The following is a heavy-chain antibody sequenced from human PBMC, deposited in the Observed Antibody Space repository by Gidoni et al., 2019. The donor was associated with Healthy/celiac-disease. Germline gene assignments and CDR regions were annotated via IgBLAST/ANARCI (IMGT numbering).Heavy chain of an antibody. V-gene: IGHV4-34*01. CDR3: ARGEILRYFDWLRNYYYGMDV. D-gene: IGHD3-9*01. CDR2: INHSGST. Sequence: QVQLQQLGAGLLKPSETLSLTCAVYGGSFSGYYWSWIRQPPGKGLEWIGEINHSGSTNYNPSLKSRVTISVDTSKNQFSLKLSSVTAADTAVYYCARGEILRYFDWLRNYYYGMDVWGQGTTVTVSS. J-gene: IGHJ6*02. CDR1: GGSFSGYY.